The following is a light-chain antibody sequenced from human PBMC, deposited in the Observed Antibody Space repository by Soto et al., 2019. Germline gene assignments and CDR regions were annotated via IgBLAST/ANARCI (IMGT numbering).Light chain of an antibody. Sequence: DIQLTQSPSSLSASVGDRVTITCLARQDISNHLNWYQQKPGKAPNLLIYDASDLETGVPSRFSGGGSGTFSSFIINSLQPEDIATYYCQKHDGVPLFGPGTKVEIK. V-gene: IGKV1-33*01. CDR2: DAS. CDR1: QDISNH. J-gene: IGKJ3*01. CDR3: QKHDGVPL.